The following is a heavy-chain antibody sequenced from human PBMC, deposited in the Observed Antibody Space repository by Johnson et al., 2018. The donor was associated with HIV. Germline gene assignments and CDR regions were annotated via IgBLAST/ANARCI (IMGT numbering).Heavy chain of an antibody. D-gene: IGHD1-26*01. V-gene: IGHV3-30*19. CDR3: ARDAGATTVLFTAFDI. CDR1: GFTFSTYG. J-gene: IGHJ3*02. Sequence: QVQLVESGGGVVQPGRSLRLSCAASGFTFSTYGMHWVRQAPGKGLEWVAVISYDASNNYYADSVKGRFTISRDNSKNTVYLQMDSLRGEDTAVYYCARDAGATTVLFTAFDIWGQGTMVTVSS. CDR2: ISYDASNN.